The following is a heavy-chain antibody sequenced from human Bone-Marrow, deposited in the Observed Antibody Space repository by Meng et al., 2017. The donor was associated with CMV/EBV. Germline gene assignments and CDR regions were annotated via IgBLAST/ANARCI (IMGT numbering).Heavy chain of an antibody. CDR3: AREAYKYPY. J-gene: IGHJ1*01. CDR2: IKQDGSEK. Sequence: GESLKISCAASGFTFSSYAMSWVRQAPGKGLEWVANIKQDGSEKYYLDSVKGRFTISRDNAKNSLYLQMNSLRAEDTAIYYCAREAYKYPYWGQGTLVTVSS. CDR1: GFTFSSYA. D-gene: IGHD1-14*01. V-gene: IGHV3-7*01.